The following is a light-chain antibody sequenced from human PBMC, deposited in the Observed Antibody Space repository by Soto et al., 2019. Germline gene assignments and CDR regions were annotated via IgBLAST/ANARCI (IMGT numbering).Light chain of an antibody. Sequence: DIQMTQSPSSLSASVGDRVIITCRTSQGISNSLAWYQQKPAEVPKRLIFGATALQSGVPSRFSGSGSGTDFTLTISSLQPEDVATYYCQKYVSAPETFGPGTKVEI. CDR1: QGISNS. CDR3: QKYVSAPET. V-gene: IGKV1-27*01. CDR2: GAT. J-gene: IGKJ3*01.